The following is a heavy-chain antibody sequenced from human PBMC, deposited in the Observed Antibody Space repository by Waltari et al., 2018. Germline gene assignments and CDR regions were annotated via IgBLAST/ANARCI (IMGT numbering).Heavy chain of an antibody. CDR2: IYTSGST. Sequence: QVQLQESGPGLVKPSQTLSLTCTVSGGSISSGSYYWSWIRQPAGKGLEWIGYIYTSGSTTYNPPLKMRVPLSVDTSKNQFSLKLSSVTAADTAVYYCARVSGVGWELLFDYWGQGTLVTVSS. D-gene: IGHD1-26*01. J-gene: IGHJ4*02. CDR1: GGSISSGSYY. V-gene: IGHV4-61*09. CDR3: ARVSGVGWELLFDY.